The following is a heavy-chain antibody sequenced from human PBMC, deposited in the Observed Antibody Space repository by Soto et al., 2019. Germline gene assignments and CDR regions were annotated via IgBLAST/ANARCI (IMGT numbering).Heavy chain of an antibody. CDR3: AKGGGSSWRYYYYYMDV. V-gene: IGHV3-23*01. D-gene: IGHD6-13*01. J-gene: IGHJ6*03. Sequence: EVQLLESGGGLVQPGGSLRLSCAASGFTFSSYAMSWVRQAPGKGLEWVSAMSGSGGSTYYADSVKGRFTISRDNSKNTLYLQMNSLRAEDTAVYYCAKGGGSSWRYYYYYMDVWGKGTTVTVSS. CDR2: MSGSGGST. CDR1: GFTFSSYA.